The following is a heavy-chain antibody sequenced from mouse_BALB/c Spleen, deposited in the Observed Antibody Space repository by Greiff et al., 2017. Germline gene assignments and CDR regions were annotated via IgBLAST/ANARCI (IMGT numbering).Heavy chain of an antibody. D-gene: IGHD2-3*01. CDR2: IWAGGST. CDR1: GFSLTSYG. J-gene: IGHJ4*01. Sequence: VMLVESGPGLVAPSQSLSITCTVSGFSLTSYGVHWVRQPPGKGLEWLGVIWAGGSTNYNSALMSRLSISKDNSKSQVFLKMNSLQTDDTAMYYCAREDGSVYAMDYWGQGTSVTVSS. V-gene: IGHV2-9*02. CDR3: AREDGSVYAMDY.